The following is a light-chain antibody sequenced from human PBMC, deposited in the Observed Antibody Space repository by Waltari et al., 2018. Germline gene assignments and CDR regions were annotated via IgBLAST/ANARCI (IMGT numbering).Light chain of an antibody. Sequence: AIQMTQSPSSLSASVGDRVTITCRASEDIRNDLGWYQQKPGKAPRLLIFAASTIQSGVPSRFSGSGSGTDFTLTISSLQPEDFATYFCLQDYIFPLTFGGGTTVEI. CDR2: AAS. CDR3: LQDYIFPLT. V-gene: IGKV1-6*01. J-gene: IGKJ4*01. CDR1: EDIRND.